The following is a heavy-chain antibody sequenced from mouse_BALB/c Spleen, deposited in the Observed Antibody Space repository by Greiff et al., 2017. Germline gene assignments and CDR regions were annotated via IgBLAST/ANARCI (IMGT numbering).Heavy chain of an antibody. Sequence: VQLQQSGPGLVKPSQSLSLTCSVTGYSITSGYYWNWIRQFPGNKLEWMGYISYDGSNNYNPSLKNRISITRDTSKNQFFLKLNSVTTEDTATYYCARMITTYYFDYWGQGTTLTVSS. CDR1: GYSITSGYY. V-gene: IGHV3-6*02. D-gene: IGHD2-4*01. CDR2: ISYDGSN. CDR3: ARMITTYYFDY. J-gene: IGHJ2*01.